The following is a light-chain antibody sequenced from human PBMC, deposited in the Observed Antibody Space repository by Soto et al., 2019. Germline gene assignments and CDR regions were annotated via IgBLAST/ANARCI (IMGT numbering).Light chain of an antibody. Sequence: DIQMTQSPSTLSASVGDRVTITCRASQSISSWLAWYQQKPGKAPKLLIYKASSLASGVPSRFSGSGSGTEFTLTISSLQPDDFATYYCQQYNSLMYTFGQGTKLEIK. CDR2: KAS. CDR1: QSISSW. V-gene: IGKV1-5*03. CDR3: QQYNSLMYT. J-gene: IGKJ2*01.